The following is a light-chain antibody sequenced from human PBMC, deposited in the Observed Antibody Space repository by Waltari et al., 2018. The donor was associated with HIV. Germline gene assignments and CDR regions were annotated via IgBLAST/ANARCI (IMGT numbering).Light chain of an antibody. V-gene: IGLV2-8*01. CDR3: SSYAGNNNLL. Sequence: QSALTQPPSASGSPGQSVTISCTGTHSDVGTYAYVSWYQQYPGKAPKLIIYEVSKRPSGVPDRFSGSKSVNTAFLTVSGLQTDDEADYHCSSYAGNNNLLFGGGTKLTVL. CDR1: HSDVGTYAY. CDR2: EVS. J-gene: IGLJ3*02.